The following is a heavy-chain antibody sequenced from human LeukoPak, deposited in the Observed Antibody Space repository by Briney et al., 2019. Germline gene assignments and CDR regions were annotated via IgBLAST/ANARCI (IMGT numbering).Heavy chain of an antibody. CDR3: ARYCTSTTCILRGFDY. Sequence: KPSETPSLTCSVSGYSFTSGHYWGWIRQPPGKGLEWIANIYHTGSAHYNPSLKSRVTISVDTFTNQFSLKLSSVTAADTAVYYCARYCTSTTCILRGFDYWGQGTLVTVSS. V-gene: IGHV4-38-2*01. CDR2: IYHTGSA. J-gene: IGHJ4*02. CDR1: GYSFTSGHY. D-gene: IGHD2-2*01.